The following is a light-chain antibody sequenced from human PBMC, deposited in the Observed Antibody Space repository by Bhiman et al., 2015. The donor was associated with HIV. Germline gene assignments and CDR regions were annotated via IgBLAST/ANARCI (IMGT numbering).Light chain of an antibody. Sequence: QSALTQPASVSGSPGQSITISCTGTSSDVGGYNYVSWYQQHPGKAPKLMIYDVSNRPSGVSNRFSGSKSGNTASLTISGLQAEDEADYHCSSYTISSSLVFGGGTKLTVL. CDR3: SSYTISSSLV. V-gene: IGLV2-14*03. J-gene: IGLJ2*01. CDR1: SSDVGGYNY. CDR2: DVS.